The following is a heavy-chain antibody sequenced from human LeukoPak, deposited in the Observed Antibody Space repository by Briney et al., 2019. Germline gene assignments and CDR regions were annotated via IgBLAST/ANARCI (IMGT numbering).Heavy chain of an antibody. CDR2: ISSNGGST. CDR1: GFTFSSYA. D-gene: IGHD5-24*01. V-gene: IGHV3-64*01. J-gene: IGHJ4*02. CDR3: ARKGDGDGRYDY. Sequence: GGSLRLSCAASGFTFSSYAMHWVRQAPGKGLEYGSAISSNGGSTHYTNSVKGRFTISRDNSKNTLYLQMGSLRAEDMAVYYCARKGDGDGRYDYWGQGTLVTVSS.